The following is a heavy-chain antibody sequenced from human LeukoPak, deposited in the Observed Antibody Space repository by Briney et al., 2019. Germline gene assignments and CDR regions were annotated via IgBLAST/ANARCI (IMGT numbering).Heavy chain of an antibody. Sequence: PSETLSLTCTVSGDSISRSLNYWGWIRQPPGKGLEWIVTIYYSGSTYYNPSLKSRVTISVDTSKNQFSLKLTSVTAADTAVYYCARSYGGHSVCDAFDIWGQGTMVTVSS. D-gene: IGHD4-23*01. CDR1: GDSISRSLNY. CDR3: ARSYGGHSVCDAFDI. J-gene: IGHJ3*02. CDR2: IYYSGST. V-gene: IGHV4-39*01.